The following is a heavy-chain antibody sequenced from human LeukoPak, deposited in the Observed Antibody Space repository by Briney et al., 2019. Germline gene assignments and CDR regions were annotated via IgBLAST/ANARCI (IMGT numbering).Heavy chain of an antibody. CDR1: GGSFSGYY. J-gene: IGHJ3*02. D-gene: IGHD3-22*01. Sequence: SETLSLTCAAYGGSFSGYYWSWIRQPPGKGLEWIGEINDSGSTNYNPSLKSRVTISVDTAKNQFSLKLSSVTAADTAVYYCARVNYYDSSGPESAFDIWGQGTMVTVSS. V-gene: IGHV4-34*01. CDR2: INDSGST. CDR3: ARVNYYDSSGPESAFDI.